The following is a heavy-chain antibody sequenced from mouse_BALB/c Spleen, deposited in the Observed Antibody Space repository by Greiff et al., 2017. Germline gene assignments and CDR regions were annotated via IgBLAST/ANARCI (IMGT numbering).Heavy chain of an antibody. CDR2: IDPENGNT. CDR3: AIEVSLLRLRGFAY. V-gene: IGHV14-1*02. J-gene: IGHJ3*01. Sequence: VQLKESGAELVRPGSSVKISCKASGYAFSSYYMHWVKQRPEQGLEWIGWIDPENGNTIYDPKFQGKASITADTSSNTAYLQLSSLTSEDTAVYYCAIEVSLLRLRGFAYWGQGTLVTVSA. CDR1: GYAFSSYY. D-gene: IGHD1-2*01.